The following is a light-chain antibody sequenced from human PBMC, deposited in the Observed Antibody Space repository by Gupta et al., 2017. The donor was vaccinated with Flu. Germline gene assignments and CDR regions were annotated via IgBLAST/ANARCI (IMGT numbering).Light chain of an antibody. J-gene: IGKJ1*01. V-gene: IGKV3-11*01. CDR3: HQRSNWPPWT. Sequence: EVVRTQSPGTLSLSPGERATLSCRASQSVGNYLAWYQQKPGQAPRLLIYDASNRATGVPARFSASGSGTDFTLTISSLEPEDFAVYYCHQRSNWPPWTFGQGTKVEIK. CDR2: DAS. CDR1: QSVGNY.